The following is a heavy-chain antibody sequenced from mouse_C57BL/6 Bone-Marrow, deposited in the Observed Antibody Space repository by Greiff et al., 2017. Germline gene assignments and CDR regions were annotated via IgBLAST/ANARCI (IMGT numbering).Heavy chain of an antibody. J-gene: IGHJ2*01. CDR2: IYPRSGNN. Sequence: VKLVESGAELARPGASVKLSCKASGYTFTSYGISWVKQRTGQGLEWIGEIYPRSGNNYYTEKFKGKATLTADKSSSTAYMELRSLTSEDSAVYFCARRGYYYGEDYWGQGTTLTVSS. D-gene: IGHD1-1*01. CDR3: ARRGYYYGEDY. CDR1: GYTFTSYG. V-gene: IGHV1-81*01.